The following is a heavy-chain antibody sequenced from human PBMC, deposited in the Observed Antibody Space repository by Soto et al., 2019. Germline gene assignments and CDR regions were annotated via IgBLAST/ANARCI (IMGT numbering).Heavy chain of an antibody. CDR1: GFTFDDYA. D-gene: IGHD6-19*01. V-gene: IGHV3-9*01. CDR3: AKDIRRGFSSAWGD. CDR2: MSWNSGTI. J-gene: IGHJ4*02. Sequence: EVQLEESGGGLVQPGRSLRLSCAASGFTFDDYAMHWVRQAPGKGLEWVSGMSWNSGTIAYADSVKGRFTVSRDNAKNSLYLQMNSLRADDTAVYYCAKDIRRGFSSAWGDWGQGALVTVSS.